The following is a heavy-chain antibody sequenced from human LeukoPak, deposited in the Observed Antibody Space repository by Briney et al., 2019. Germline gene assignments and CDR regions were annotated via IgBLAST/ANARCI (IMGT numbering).Heavy chain of an antibody. D-gene: IGHD2-2*01. Sequence: GGSLRLSRAASGFTFSNAWMSWVRQAPGKGLEWVGRIKSKTDGGTTDYAAPVKGRFTISRDDSKNTLYLQMNSLKTEDTAVYYCTTAERKIRVVPAYYWGQETLVTVSS. V-gene: IGHV3-15*01. CDR2: IKSKTDGGTT. CDR1: GFTFSNAW. CDR3: TTAERKIRVVPAYY. J-gene: IGHJ4*02.